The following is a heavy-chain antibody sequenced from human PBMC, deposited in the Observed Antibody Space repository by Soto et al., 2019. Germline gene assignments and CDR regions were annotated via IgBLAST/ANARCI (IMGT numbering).Heavy chain of an antibody. J-gene: IGHJ4*02. D-gene: IGHD3-22*01. CDR2: IYPGDSDT. Sequence: GESLKISCKGSGYKFTNYWIGWVRQMPGKGLECMGIIYPGDSDTRYSPSFQGQVTISADKSISTAYLQWSSLRASDTAMYYCARLFNGGYSSPDYWGKGTLVTVSS. V-gene: IGHV5-51*01. CDR3: ARLFNGGYSSPDY. CDR1: GYKFTNYW.